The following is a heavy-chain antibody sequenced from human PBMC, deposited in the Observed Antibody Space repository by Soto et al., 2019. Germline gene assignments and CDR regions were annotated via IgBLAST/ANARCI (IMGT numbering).Heavy chain of an antibody. D-gene: IGHD3-22*01. J-gene: IGHJ4*02. V-gene: IGHV4-30-4*01. CDR3: ARRSIDSSGSRFDY. Sequence: SETLSLTCTVSGGSISSGDYYWSWIRQPPGKGLEWIGYIYYSGSTYYDPSLKSRVTISVDTSKNQFSLKLSSVTAADTAVYYCARRSIDSSGSRFDYWGQGTLVTVSS. CDR1: GGSISSGDYY. CDR2: IYYSGST.